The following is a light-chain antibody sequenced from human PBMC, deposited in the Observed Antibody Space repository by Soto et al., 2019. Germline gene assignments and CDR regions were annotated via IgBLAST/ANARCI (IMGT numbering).Light chain of an antibody. CDR2: AAS. V-gene: IGKV1-8*01. J-gene: IGKJ3*01. CDR3: QQYYSYPPT. CDR1: QGISSY. Sequence: AIRMTQSPSSFSASTGDRVTITCRASQGISSYLAWYQQKPGKAPKLLIYAASTLQSGVPSRFSGSGAGTDFTLTISCLQSEDLATYYCQQYYSYPPTFGPGTKVDIK.